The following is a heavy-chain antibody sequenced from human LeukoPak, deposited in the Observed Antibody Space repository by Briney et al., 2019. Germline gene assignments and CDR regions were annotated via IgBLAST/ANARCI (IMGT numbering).Heavy chain of an antibody. CDR3: ARGGLAVAGAIDY. CDR1: GFTFSGFA. V-gene: IGHV3-23*01. Sequence: GGSLRLSCAASGFTFSGFAMTWVRQAPGKGLEWVSSIGSDYKTHYSESVKGRFAISRDNSKSTLFLQMNSLRADDTAVYYCARGGLAVAGAIDYWGQGTLVTVSS. J-gene: IGHJ4*02. D-gene: IGHD6-13*01. CDR2: IGSDYKT.